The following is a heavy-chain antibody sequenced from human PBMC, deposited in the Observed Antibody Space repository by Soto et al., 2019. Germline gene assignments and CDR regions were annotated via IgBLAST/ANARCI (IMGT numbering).Heavy chain of an antibody. Sequence: QVQLQESGPGLVKPSETLSLTCTVSGGSISSYYWSWIRQPPGKGLEWIGNIHNSGSTKYKPSLKSRVILSVDTSQNQSSLKLISVTAADTAVYYCARETDSGSYYAFDIWGQGTMVTVSS. J-gene: IGHJ3*02. V-gene: IGHV4-59*01. CDR1: GGSISSYY. CDR3: ARETDSGSYYAFDI. D-gene: IGHD1-26*01. CDR2: IHNSGST.